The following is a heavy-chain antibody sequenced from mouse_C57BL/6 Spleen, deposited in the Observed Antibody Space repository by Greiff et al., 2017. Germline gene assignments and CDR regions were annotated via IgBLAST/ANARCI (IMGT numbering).Heavy chain of an antibody. D-gene: IGHD2-2*01. J-gene: IGHJ2*01. V-gene: IGHV1-7*01. CDR1: GFNIKDYY. CDR3: ARGSTMVTTGVGFDY. CDR2: INPSSGYT. Sequence: QVQLQQSGAELVKPGASVKLSCTASGFNIKDYYMHWVKQRTEQGLEWIGYINPSSGYTKYNQKFKDKATLTADKSSSTAYMQLSSLTYEDSAVYYCARGSTMVTTGVGFDYWGQGTTLTVSS.